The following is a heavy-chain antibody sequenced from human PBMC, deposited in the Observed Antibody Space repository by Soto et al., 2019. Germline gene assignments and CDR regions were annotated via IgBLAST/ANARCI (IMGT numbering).Heavy chain of an antibody. CDR3: ARSNRWSYGYPPDYYYGMDV. CDR2: INSDGSST. J-gene: IGHJ6*02. V-gene: IGHV3-74*01. Sequence: EVQLVESGGGLVQPGGSLRLSCAASGFTFSSYWMHWVRQAPGKGLVWVSRINSDGSSTSYADSVKGRFTISRDNAKNTLYLQMNSLRAEDTAVYYCARSNRWSYGYPPDYYYGMDVWGQGTTVTVSS. D-gene: IGHD5-18*01. CDR1: GFTFSSYW.